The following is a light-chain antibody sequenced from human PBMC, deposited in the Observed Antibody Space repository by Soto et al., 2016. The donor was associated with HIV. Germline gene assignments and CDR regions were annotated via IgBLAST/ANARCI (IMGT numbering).Light chain of an antibody. Sequence: DIQMTQSPSSLSASVEDRVTITCRASQNIKSYLNWYQKKVGEVPKLLIFAAVNLQSGVPSRFSGSVSGTDFILTITSLQPEDFATYYCQQSYSTPWTFGLGTRVELK. V-gene: IGKV1-39*01. CDR1: QNIKSY. J-gene: IGKJ1*01. CDR2: AAV. CDR3: QQSYSTPWT.